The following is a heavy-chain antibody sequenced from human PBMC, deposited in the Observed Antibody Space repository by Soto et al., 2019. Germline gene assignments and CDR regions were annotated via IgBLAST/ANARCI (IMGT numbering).Heavy chain of an antibody. CDR3: ASSEGYDFWSGYYQHDFDY. Sequence: SETLSLTCTVSGGSISSSSYYWGWIRQPPGKGLEWIGSIYYSGSTYYNPSLKSRVTISVDTSKNQFSLKLSSVTAADTAVYYCASSEGYDFWSGYYQHDFDYWGQGTLVT. V-gene: IGHV4-39*01. D-gene: IGHD3-3*01. J-gene: IGHJ4*02. CDR2: IYYSGST. CDR1: GGSISSSSYY.